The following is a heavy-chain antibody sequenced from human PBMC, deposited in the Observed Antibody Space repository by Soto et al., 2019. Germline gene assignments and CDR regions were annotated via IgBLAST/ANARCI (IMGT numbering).Heavy chain of an antibody. Sequence: GGSLRLSCAASGFTFSSYAMHWVRQAPGKRLEWVAVISYDGSNKYYADSVKGRFTISRDNSKNTLYLQMNSLRAEDTAVYYCARPSGYYMGVWWLPDYWGQGTLVTVSS. CDR2: ISYDGSNK. V-gene: IGHV3-30-3*01. CDR1: GFTFSSYA. D-gene: IGHD3-3*01. CDR3: ARPSGYYMGVWWLPDY. J-gene: IGHJ4*02.